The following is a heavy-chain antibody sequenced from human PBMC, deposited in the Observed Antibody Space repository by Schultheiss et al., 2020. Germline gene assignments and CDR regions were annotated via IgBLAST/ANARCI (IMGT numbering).Heavy chain of an antibody. Sequence: SETLSLTCTVSGGSISSSSYYWGWIRQPPGKGLEWIGSIYYSGSTYYNPSLKSRVTISVDTSKNQFSLKLSSVTAADTAVYYCASTLTPRRQWLVPLFYWGQGTLVTVSS. V-gene: IGHV4-39*01. J-gene: IGHJ4*02. CDR3: ASTLTPRRQWLVPLFY. CDR1: GGSISSSSYY. D-gene: IGHD6-19*01. CDR2: IYYSGST.